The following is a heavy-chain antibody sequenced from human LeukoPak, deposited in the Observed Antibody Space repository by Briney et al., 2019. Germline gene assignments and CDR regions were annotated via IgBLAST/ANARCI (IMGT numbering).Heavy chain of an antibody. D-gene: IGHD5-24*01. J-gene: IGHJ6*03. CDR1: GYTFTGYY. CDR3: ARLREMATTSPLYYYYYMDV. V-gene: IGHV1-2*02. Sequence: GASVKVSCKASGYTFTGYYMHWVRQAPGQGLEWMGWINPNSGGTNYAQKFQGRVTMTRDTSISTAYMELSRLRSDDTAVYYCARLREMATTSPLYYYYYMDVWGKGTTVTVSS. CDR2: INPNSGGT.